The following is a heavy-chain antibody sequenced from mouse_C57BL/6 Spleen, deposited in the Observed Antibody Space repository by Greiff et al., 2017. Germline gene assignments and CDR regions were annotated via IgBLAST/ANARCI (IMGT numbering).Heavy chain of an antibody. CDR3: AGLIYYDYSMDY. Sequence: EVKLQESGPGLVKPSQSLSLTCSVTGYSITSGYYWNWIRQFPGNKLEWMGYISYDGSNNYNPSLKNRISITRDTSKNQFFLKLNAVTTEDTATYYCAGLIYYDYSMDYWGQGTSVTVSS. CDR2: ISYDGSN. V-gene: IGHV3-6*01. D-gene: IGHD2-4*01. CDR1: GYSITSGYY. J-gene: IGHJ4*01.